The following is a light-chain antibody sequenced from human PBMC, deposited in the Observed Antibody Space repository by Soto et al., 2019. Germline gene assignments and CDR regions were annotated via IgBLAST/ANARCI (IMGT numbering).Light chain of an antibody. CDR2: GAS. CDR1: QNILTC. Sequence: DIQMTQSPSSLSASVGDNVTMSCRASQNILTCLNWYQQNPGRAPKLLIFGASILQDGVPSRFSGIGSGTEFTLTITSLRPEDFATYFCQQTYRSPCTFGPGTKVDVK. V-gene: IGKV1-39*01. J-gene: IGKJ3*01. CDR3: QQTYRSPCT.